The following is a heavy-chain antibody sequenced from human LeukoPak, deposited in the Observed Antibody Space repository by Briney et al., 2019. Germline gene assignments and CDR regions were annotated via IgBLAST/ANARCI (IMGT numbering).Heavy chain of an antibody. CDR1: GYSISSGYY. D-gene: IGHD3-22*01. Sequence: PSETLSLTCAVSGYSISSGYYWGWIRQPPGKGLEWIGSIYHSGSTYYNPSLKSRVTISVDTSKSQFSLKLSSVTAADTAVYYCARPYERGAFDIWGQGTMVTVSS. CDR2: IYHSGST. CDR3: ARPYERGAFDI. J-gene: IGHJ3*02. V-gene: IGHV4-38-2*01.